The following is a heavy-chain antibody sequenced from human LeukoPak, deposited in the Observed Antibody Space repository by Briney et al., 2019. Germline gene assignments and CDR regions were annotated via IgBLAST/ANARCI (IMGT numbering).Heavy chain of an antibody. J-gene: IGHJ6*02. CDR1: GGSISSSSYY. CDR2: IYYSGST. Sequence: SETLSLTCTVSGGSISSSSYYWGWIRQPPGKGLEWIGSIYYSGSTYYNPSLKSRVTISVDTSKNQFSLKLSSVAAADTAVYYCASRYSSGWYYYYYYGMDVWGQGTTVTVSS. D-gene: IGHD6-19*01. V-gene: IGHV4-39*01. CDR3: ASRYSSGWYYYYYYGMDV.